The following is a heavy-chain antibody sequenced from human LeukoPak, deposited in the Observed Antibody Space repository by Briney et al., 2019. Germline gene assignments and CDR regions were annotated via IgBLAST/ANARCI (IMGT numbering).Heavy chain of an antibody. CDR1: GGSINNYY. D-gene: IGHD2-15*01. V-gene: IGHV4-4*07. CDR2: IYTRGST. J-gene: IGHJ3*02. Sequence: SETLSLACTVSGGSINNYYWSWIRQPAGKGLEWVGRIYTRGSTNYNPSLKSRVTMSVDTSKTPFSLKLSSVTAADTAVYYCARGRYCSADICSGGDAFDIWGQGTMVSVSS. CDR3: ARGRYCSADICSGGDAFDI.